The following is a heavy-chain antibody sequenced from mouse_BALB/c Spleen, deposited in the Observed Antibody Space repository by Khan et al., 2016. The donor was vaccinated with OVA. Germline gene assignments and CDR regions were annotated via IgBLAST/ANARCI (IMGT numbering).Heavy chain of an antibody. CDR1: GYIFTDYV. D-gene: IGHD4-1*01. CDR3: ARAGWDVFAY. V-gene: IGHV1-77*01. Sequence: QVQLQQSGPELVKPGASVKMSCKASGYIFTDYVMNWVKQRTGQGLEWIGQIYPGSDSTYYNEKFKDKATLTADRSSSTAYMQLNSLTSEDTAVYFCARAGWDVFAYWGQGPLVTVSA. CDR2: IYPGSDST. J-gene: IGHJ3*01.